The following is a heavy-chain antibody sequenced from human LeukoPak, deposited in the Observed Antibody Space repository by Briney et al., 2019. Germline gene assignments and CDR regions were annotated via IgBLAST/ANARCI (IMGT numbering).Heavy chain of an antibody. Sequence: ASVKVSCKASGYTFTGYYMHWVRQAPGQGLEWMGWISAYNGNTNYAQKLQGRVTMTTDTSTSTAYMELRSLRSDDTAVYYCASGPGDAFDYWGQGTLVTVSS. CDR2: ISAYNGNT. CDR3: ASGPGDAFDY. V-gene: IGHV1-18*04. CDR1: GYTFTGYY. D-gene: IGHD4-17*01. J-gene: IGHJ4*02.